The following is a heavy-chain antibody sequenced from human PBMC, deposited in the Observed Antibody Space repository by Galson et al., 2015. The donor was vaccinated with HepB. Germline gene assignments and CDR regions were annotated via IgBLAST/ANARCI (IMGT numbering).Heavy chain of an antibody. CDR2: IYPSGTT. CDR1: GDSISSGGYS. V-gene: IGHV4-30-2*01. J-gene: IGHJ4*02. D-gene: IGHD4-17*01. Sequence: TLSLTCAVSGDSISSGGYSWNWVRQPPGRGLELIGYIYPSGTTYYNPVLNSRVTISLDSSKNQFSLRLSSVTAADTAVYYCARGSDYGDPMVGRYWGQGTLVTVSS. CDR3: ARGSDYGDPMVGRY.